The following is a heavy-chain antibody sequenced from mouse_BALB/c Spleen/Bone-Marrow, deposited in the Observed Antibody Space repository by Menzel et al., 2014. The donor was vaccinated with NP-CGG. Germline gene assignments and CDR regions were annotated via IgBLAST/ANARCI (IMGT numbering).Heavy chain of an antibody. CDR2: INTNGGDT. CDR3: ARGVDYVSWFAY. J-gene: IGHJ3*01. Sequence: VQLKESGGGLVQPGGSLKLSCAASGFTFSSYGMSWVRQTPDKRLEFVATINTNGGDTYYPDSVKGRFTISGDNAKNTLYLQMSSLESEDTAMYCCARGVDYVSWFAYWGQGTLVTVSA. V-gene: IGHV5-6-3*01. CDR1: GFTFSSYG. D-gene: IGHD2-4*01.